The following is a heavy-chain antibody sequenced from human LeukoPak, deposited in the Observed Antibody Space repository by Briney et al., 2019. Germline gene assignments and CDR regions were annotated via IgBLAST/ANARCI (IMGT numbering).Heavy chain of an antibody. D-gene: IGHD3-3*01. Sequence: GGSLRLSCAASGFTFSSYAMHWVRQAPGKGLEWVAVISYDGSNKYYADSVKGRFTISRDNSKNTLYLQMNSLRAEDTAVYYCARDLGVDFWSGYSYSFDIWGQGTVVTVSS. CDR3: ARDLGVDFWSGYSYSFDI. V-gene: IGHV3-30-3*01. CDR1: GFTFSSYA. CDR2: ISYDGSNK. J-gene: IGHJ3*02.